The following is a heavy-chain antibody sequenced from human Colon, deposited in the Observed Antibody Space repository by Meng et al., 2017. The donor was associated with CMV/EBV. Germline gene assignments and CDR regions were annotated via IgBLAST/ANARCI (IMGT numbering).Heavy chain of an antibody. Sequence: ASVKVSCKTSGYTFTSHYMHWVRQAPGKGLEWMGGFDPEDGETIYAQKFQGRVTMTEDTSTDTAYMELSSLRSEDTAVYYCATGLNTVTTVLVYWGQGTLVTVSS. J-gene: IGHJ4*02. CDR1: GYTFTSHY. D-gene: IGHD4-17*01. V-gene: IGHV1-24*01. CDR2: FDPEDGET. CDR3: ATGLNTVTTVLVY.